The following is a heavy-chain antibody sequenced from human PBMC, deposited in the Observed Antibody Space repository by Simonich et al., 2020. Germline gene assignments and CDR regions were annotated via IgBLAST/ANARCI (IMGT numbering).Heavy chain of an antibody. CDR3: ARGLIGGSYYY. J-gene: IGHJ4*02. CDR2: INHSGST. Sequence: QVQLQQWGAGLLKPSETLSLTCAVYGGSFSGYYWSWIRQPPGKGVEWFGEINHSGSTNYNPSLKSRVTISVDTSKNQFSQKLSSVTAADTAVYYCARGLIGGSYYYWGQGTLVTVSS. CDR1: GGSFSGYY. D-gene: IGHD1-26*01. V-gene: IGHV4-34*01.